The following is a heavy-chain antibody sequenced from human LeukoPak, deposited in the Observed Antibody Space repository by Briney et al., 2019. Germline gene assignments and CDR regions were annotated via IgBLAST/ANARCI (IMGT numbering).Heavy chain of an antibody. CDR3: ARLDRSPHYYYYGMDV. CDR1: GFTFSTYA. J-gene: IGHJ6*02. CDR2: IKQDGSEK. V-gene: IGHV3-7*01. D-gene: IGHD3/OR15-3a*01. Sequence: PGGSLRLSCATSGFTFSTYAMTWVRQAPGKGLEWVANIKQDGSEKYYVDSVKGRFTISRDNAKNSLYLQMNSLRAEDAAVYYCARLDRSPHYYYYGMDVWGQGTTVTVSS.